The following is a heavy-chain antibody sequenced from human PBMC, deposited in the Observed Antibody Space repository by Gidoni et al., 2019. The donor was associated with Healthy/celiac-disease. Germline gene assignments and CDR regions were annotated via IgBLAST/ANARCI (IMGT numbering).Heavy chain of an antibody. D-gene: IGHD1-26*01. CDR3: ARHEGYGRVGAADY. Sequence: QLQLQESGPGLVKPSETLSLTCPVSGGSISSSSYYWGWIRQPPGKGLEWIGSIYYSGSTYYNPSLKSRVTISVDTSKNQFSLKLSSVTAADTAVYYCARHEGYGRVGAADYWGQGTLVTVSS. CDR1: GGSISSSSYY. V-gene: IGHV4-39*01. J-gene: IGHJ4*02. CDR2: IYYSGST.